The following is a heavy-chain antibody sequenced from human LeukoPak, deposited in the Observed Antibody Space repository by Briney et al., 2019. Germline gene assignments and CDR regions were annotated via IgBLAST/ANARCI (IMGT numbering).Heavy chain of an antibody. D-gene: IGHD2-2*01. CDR3: ASDGSEGVVPVNWFDP. CDR1: GFTFSSYS. V-gene: IGHV3-21*01. CDR2: ISSSSSYI. J-gene: IGHJ5*02. Sequence: RPGGSLRLSCAASGFTFSSYSMNWVRQAPGKGLEWVSSISSSSSYIYYADSVKGRFTISRDNAKNSLYLQMNSLRAEDTAVYYCASDGSEGVVPVNWFDPWGQGTLVTVSS.